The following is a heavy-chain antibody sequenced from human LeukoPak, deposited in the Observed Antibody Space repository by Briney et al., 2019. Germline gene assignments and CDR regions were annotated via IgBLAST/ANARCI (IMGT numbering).Heavy chain of an antibody. D-gene: IGHD2-15*01. V-gene: IGHV3-48*04. J-gene: IGHJ4*02. CDR1: ELTFSAYA. Sequence: TGGCLRLSCAASELTFSAYAMNWVRQAPGKGLEWVAYISPTGSTMFYAGSVKGRFTISRDNADNSLYLQMKSLRVEDTAMYYCVRGGWKIFETGGDSWGQGTLVTVSS. CDR3: VRGGWKIFETGGDS. CDR2: ISPTGSTM.